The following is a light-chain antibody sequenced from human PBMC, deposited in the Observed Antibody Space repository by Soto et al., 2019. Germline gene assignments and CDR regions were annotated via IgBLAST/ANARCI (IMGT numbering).Light chain of an antibody. J-gene: IGLJ2*01. CDR1: SSDVGGYNY. Sequence: QSVLTQPASVSGSPGQSITISCTGSSSDVGGYNYVSWYQQHPGKAPKLMIYEVSNRPSGISNRFSGSKSGNTASLTLSGLQAEDEADYHCSSYTTIKTVVFGGGTKLTVL. CDR3: SSYTTIKTVV. V-gene: IGLV2-14*01. CDR2: EVS.